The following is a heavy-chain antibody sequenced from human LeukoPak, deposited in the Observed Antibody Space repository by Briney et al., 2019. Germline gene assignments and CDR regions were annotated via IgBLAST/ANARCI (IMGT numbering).Heavy chain of an antibody. D-gene: IGHD2-15*01. V-gene: IGHV3-23*01. J-gene: IGHJ4*02. CDR2: KSRDGADT. Sequence: GEPFRLCCAAPGLTFTSYAINRFHQAPGKAMACGSIKSRDGADTYYADSVRGRFTISRDTSKNTVYLQMNSLRADDTAVYYCAKRGPYCSGNSCWYYFDYWGQGTLVTVSS. CDR1: GLTFTSYA. CDR3: AKRGPYCSGNSCWYYFDY.